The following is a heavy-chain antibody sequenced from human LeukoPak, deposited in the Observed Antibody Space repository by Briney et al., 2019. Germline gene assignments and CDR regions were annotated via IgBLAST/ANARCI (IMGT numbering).Heavy chain of an antibody. Sequence: SETLSLTCAVYGGSFSSYYWSWIRQPPGKGLEWIGYIYYSGSTNYNPSLKSRVTISVDTSKNQFSLKLSSVTAADTAVYYCARHVFGSGWFDYWGQGTLVTVSS. J-gene: IGHJ4*02. CDR3: ARHVFGSGWFDY. CDR2: IYYSGST. D-gene: IGHD6-19*01. V-gene: IGHV4-59*08. CDR1: GGSFSSYY.